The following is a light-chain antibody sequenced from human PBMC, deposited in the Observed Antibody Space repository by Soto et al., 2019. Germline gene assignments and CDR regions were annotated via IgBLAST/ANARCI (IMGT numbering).Light chain of an antibody. Sequence: IQLTQSPSSLSASVGETVTITCRASQDIDNSLNWYQHQPGKAPKLLIYAVSFLETGVPSRFRGRASWIVFSLTINSLQADDFATYYCQQHAGRPTITFGQGTRLDIK. V-gene: IGKV1-33*01. CDR2: AVS. CDR1: QDIDNS. J-gene: IGKJ5*01. CDR3: QQHAGRPTIT.